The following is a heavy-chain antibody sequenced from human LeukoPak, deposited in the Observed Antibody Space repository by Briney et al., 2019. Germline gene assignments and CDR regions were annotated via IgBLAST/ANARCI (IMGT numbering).Heavy chain of an antibody. D-gene: IGHD2-2*01. Sequence: GASVKVSCKASGGTFSTHAISWVRQAPGQGLEWMGIINPSSGSTSYAQKFQGRVTMTRDTSTSTVYMELSSLRSEDTAVYYCARSPHYCSSTSCYLVYWGQGTLVTVSS. CDR2: INPSSGST. CDR1: GGTFSTHA. J-gene: IGHJ4*02. CDR3: ARSPHYCSSTSCYLVY. V-gene: IGHV1-46*01.